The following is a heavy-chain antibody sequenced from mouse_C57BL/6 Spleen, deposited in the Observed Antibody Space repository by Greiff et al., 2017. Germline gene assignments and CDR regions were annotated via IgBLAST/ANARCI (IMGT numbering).Heavy chain of an antibody. V-gene: IGHV1-55*01. Sequence: QVQLQQPGAELVKPGASVKMSCKASGYTFTSYWITWVKQRPGQGLEWIGDIYPGSGSTNYNEKFKSKATLTVDTSSSTAYMQLSSLTSEDSAVYYCARGDYYGSSLDFDVWGTGTTVTVSS. CDR3: ARGDYYGSSLDFDV. J-gene: IGHJ1*03. CDR2: IYPGSGST. D-gene: IGHD1-1*01. CDR1: GYTFTSYW.